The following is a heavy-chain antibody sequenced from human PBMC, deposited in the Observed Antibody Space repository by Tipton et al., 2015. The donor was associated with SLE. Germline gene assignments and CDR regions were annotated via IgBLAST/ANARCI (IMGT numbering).Heavy chain of an antibody. J-gene: IGHJ4*02. V-gene: IGHV3-48*03. CDR3: ARGFNWRDFDY. D-gene: IGHD1-20*01. CDR2: ISSSGSDI. Sequence: GSLRLSCAASGFNFRSYEMNWVRQAPGKGLEWVSYISSSGSDIDFADSVKGRFTISRDNAKNSLYLQMNSLRAEDTAVYYCARGFNWRDFDYWGQGTLVTVSS. CDR1: GFNFRSYE.